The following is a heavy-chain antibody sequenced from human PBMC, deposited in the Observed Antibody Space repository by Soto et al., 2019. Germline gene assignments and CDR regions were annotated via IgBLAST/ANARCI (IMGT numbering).Heavy chain of an antibody. V-gene: IGHV3-21*01. D-gene: IGHD2-2*01. CDR3: AISVVVVRSGGGMDV. CDR1: GFTFSSYS. J-gene: IGHJ6*02. Sequence: EVQLVESGGGLVKPGGSLRLSCAASGFTFSSYSMNWVRQAPGKGLEWVSSISSSSSYIYYADSVQGRFTISRDNAKNSLYLQMNSLRAEDTGVYYCAISVVVVRSGGGMDVLGQGTTVTVSS. CDR2: ISSSSSYI.